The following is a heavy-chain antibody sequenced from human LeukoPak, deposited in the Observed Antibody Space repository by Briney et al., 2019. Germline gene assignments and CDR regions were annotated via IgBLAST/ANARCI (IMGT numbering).Heavy chain of an antibody. CDR2: INDDGSDT. CDR3: ARESGIAAALDL. V-gene: IGHV3-74*01. D-gene: IGHD6-13*01. CDR1: GFTFKLYW. Sequence: GGSLRLSCAVSGFTFKLYWMHWVRQAPGKGPVWVSRINDDGSDTTYADSVKGRFTISRDDAKNTLYLQMNSLRAEDTAVYYCARESGIAAALDLWGQGTLVTVSS. J-gene: IGHJ5*02.